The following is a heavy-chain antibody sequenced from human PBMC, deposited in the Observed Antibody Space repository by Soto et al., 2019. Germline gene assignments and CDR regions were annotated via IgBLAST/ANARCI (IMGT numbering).Heavy chain of an antibody. CDR2: ISGSGGST. D-gene: IGHD3-22*01. CDR1: GFTFSSYA. V-gene: IGHV3-23*01. J-gene: IGHJ4*02. Sequence: PGGSLRLSCAASGFTFSSYAMSWVRQAPWKGLEWVSAISGSGGSTYYADSVKGRFPISRDNSKNTLYLQMNSLRAEDTAVYYCAKDSSGTYYDSSGYYHDAPYWGQGTLVTVSS. CDR3: AKDSSGTYYDSSGYYHDAPY.